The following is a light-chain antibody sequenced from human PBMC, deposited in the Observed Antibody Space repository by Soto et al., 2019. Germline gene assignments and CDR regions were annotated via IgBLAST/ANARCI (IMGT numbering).Light chain of an antibody. Sequence: DIVLKQSLGTLSLSTGERATLSCRASQGVTSSYLAWYQHKPGQAPRLLIYGASSRATGIPDRFSGSGSGTDFTLTISRLEPEDFAVYYCQQYGSSPRTFGQGTKVDIK. V-gene: IGKV3-20*01. CDR3: QQYGSSPRT. CDR2: GAS. CDR1: QGVTSSY. J-gene: IGKJ1*01.